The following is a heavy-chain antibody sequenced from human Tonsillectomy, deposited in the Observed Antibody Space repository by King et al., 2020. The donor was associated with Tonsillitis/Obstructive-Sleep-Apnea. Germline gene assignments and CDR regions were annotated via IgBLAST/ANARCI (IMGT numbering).Heavy chain of an antibody. D-gene: IGHD6-13*01. Sequence: VQLVESGGGLVKPGGSLRLSCAASGFTFSSYSMNWVRQAPGKGLEWVSSISSSSSYIYYADSVKGRFTISRDNAKNPLYLQMNSLRAEDTAVYYCARVPYSRNYYFDYWGQGTLVTVSS. CDR3: ARVPYSRNYYFDY. CDR1: GFTFSSYS. V-gene: IGHV3-21*01. CDR2: ISSSSSYI. J-gene: IGHJ4*02.